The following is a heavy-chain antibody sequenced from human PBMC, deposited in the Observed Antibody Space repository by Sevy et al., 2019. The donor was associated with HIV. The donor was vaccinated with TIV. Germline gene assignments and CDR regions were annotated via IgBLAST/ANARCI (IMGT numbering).Heavy chain of an antibody. CDR1: GYTFTSYY. V-gene: IGHV1-46*01. CDR3: ARDGGIVVVPAADTNTYFDY. CDR2: INPSGGST. D-gene: IGHD2-2*01. Sequence: ASVKLSCKASGYTFTSYYMHWVRQAPGQGLEWMGIINPSGGSTSYAQKFHGRVTMTRDTSTSTVYMELSSLRSEDTAVYYCARDGGIVVVPAADTNTYFDYWGQGTLVTVSS. J-gene: IGHJ4*02.